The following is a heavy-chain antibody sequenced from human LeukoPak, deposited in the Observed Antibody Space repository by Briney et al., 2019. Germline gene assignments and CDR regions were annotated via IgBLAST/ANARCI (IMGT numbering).Heavy chain of an antibody. J-gene: IGHJ4*02. Sequence: PGGSLRLSCAASGSTFSDYYMSWIRQAPGKGLEWVSYISSSSSYTNYADSVKGRFTISRDNAKNSLYLRMNSLRAEDTAVYYCARLSGYDYPFPDYWGQGTLVTVSS. CDR3: ARLSGYDYPFPDY. CDR1: GSTFSDYY. V-gene: IGHV3-11*06. D-gene: IGHD5-12*01. CDR2: ISSSSSYT.